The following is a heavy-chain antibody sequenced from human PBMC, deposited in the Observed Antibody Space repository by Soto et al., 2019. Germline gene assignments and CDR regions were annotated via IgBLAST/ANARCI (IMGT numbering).Heavy chain of an antibody. Sequence: GQSLKISCKASGFTFSSYSLGRVRQMPRNLLQWMGYIFSSDSSAKYSPSFVGQVTISVDRSINTAYLQWSSLKASETSIYYCGTWRGSSWFDYWGPGTLGTFSS. D-gene: IGHD2-2*01. CDR2: IFSSDSSA. V-gene: IGHV5-51*01. CDR1: GFTFSSYS. CDR3: GTWRGSSWFDY. J-gene: IGHJ4*02.